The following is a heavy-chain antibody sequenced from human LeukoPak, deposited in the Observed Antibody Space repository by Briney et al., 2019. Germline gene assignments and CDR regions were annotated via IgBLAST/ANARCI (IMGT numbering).Heavy chain of an antibody. D-gene: IGHD3-22*01. CDR2: IKQDGSEK. CDR1: GFTFSSYW. J-gene: IGHJ4*02. Sequence: PGGSLRLSCATSGFTFSSYWMSWVRQAPGKGLEWVANIKQDGSEKYYVDSVKGRFTISRDNSKNTLYLQMNSLRADDTAVYYCAKGGYSYDSSGHNYFDYWGQGTLVTVSS. V-gene: IGHV3-7*01. CDR3: AKGGYSYDSSGHNYFDY.